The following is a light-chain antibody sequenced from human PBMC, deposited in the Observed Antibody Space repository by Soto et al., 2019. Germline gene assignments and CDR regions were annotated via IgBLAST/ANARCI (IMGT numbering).Light chain of an antibody. CDR3: QQLNRYPVT. CDR1: QGIRTY. Sequence: IHLTQSPPSLSASVGDRVTITCRASQGIRTYLAWYQQKPGIAPKLLIYDASTLQTGVPSRFSGSGSGTDVTLTISSLQPEDFATYYCQQLNRYPVTFGQGTKLEIK. J-gene: IGKJ2*01. V-gene: IGKV1-9*01. CDR2: DAS.